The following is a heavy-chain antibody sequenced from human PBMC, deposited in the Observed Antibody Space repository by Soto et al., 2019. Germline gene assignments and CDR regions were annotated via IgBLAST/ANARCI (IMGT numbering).Heavy chain of an antibody. D-gene: IGHD1-1*01. Sequence: QVQLVQSGGEVKTPGASVKVSCKASGFTFTSYGISWVRQAPGQGLEWMGWISANNGDRHYAQKFQGRVTMTTDTPTTTAYMELASLRSDDTAVYYCSRKGTGLAVDTWGQGTMVTVSS. CDR1: GFTFTSYG. CDR2: ISANNGDR. CDR3: SRKGTGLAVDT. V-gene: IGHV1-18*04. J-gene: IGHJ3*02.